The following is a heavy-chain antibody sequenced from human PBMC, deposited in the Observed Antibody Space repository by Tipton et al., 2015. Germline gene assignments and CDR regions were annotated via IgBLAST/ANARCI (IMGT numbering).Heavy chain of an antibody. Sequence: TLSLTCAVSGGSFSTYYWSWIRQPPGKGLEWIGSISHSGNTYYNPSLKSRVTMSRDTSKNQFSLKLTSVTAADTAVYFCARDHSSWWDWGQGTLVTVS. CDR3: ARDHSSWWD. V-gene: IGHV4-34*01. CDR2: ISHSGNT. CDR1: GGSFSTYY. D-gene: IGHD2-15*01. J-gene: IGHJ4*02.